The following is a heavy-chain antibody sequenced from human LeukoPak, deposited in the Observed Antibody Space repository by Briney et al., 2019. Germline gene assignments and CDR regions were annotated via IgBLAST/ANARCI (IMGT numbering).Heavy chain of an antibody. Sequence: SVKVSCKASGGTFSSYAISWVRQAPGQGLEWMGGIIPIFGTANYAQKFQGRVTITADESTSTAYMELSSLRSEDTAVYYCASSEWFGELLFPDFVYWGQGTLVTVSA. J-gene: IGHJ4*02. CDR3: ASSEWFGELLFPDFVY. CDR2: IIPIFGTA. D-gene: IGHD3-10*01. V-gene: IGHV1-69*01. CDR1: GGTFSSYA.